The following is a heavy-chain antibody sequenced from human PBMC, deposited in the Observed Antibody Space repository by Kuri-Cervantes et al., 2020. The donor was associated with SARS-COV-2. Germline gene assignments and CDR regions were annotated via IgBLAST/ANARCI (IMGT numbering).Heavy chain of an antibody. CDR1: GYSFTTYW. D-gene: IGHD1-14*01. CDR3: VRAVTGISNPYYFDY. J-gene: IGHJ4*02. V-gene: IGHV5-51*01. CDR2: ICPGDSDT. Sequence: KVSCKGSGYSFTTYWIAWVRQTPGKGLEWVGIICPGDSDTRYSPSFEAQVSVSADNSVNTAYLQWISLKASDTAIYYCVRAVTGISNPYYFDYWGQGTLVTVSS.